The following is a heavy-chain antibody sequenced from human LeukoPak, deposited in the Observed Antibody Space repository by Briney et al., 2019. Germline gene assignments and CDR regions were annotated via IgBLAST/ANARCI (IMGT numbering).Heavy chain of an antibody. D-gene: IGHD5-18*01. Sequence: SETLSLTCAVYGGSFSGYYWSWIRQPPGKGLEWIGYIYYSGSTNYNPSLKSRVTISVDTSKNQFSLKLSSVTAADTAVYYCARDGYSYGSYYYYYMDVWGKGTTVTVSS. CDR1: GGSFSGYY. CDR3: ARDGYSYGSYYYYYMDV. V-gene: IGHV4-59*01. J-gene: IGHJ6*03. CDR2: IYYSGST.